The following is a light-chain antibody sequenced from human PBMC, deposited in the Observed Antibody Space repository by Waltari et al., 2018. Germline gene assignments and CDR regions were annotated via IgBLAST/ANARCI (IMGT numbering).Light chain of an antibody. CDR1: KCGNKY. CDR3: QASDSSTGVV. Sequence: SYEFTQTPSVSVSPGQTVRITCPGGKCGNKYVCWYQQKPGQAPVLVIYQETVRPSGISERFSGSNSGNTATLTISVTQAADEAEYYCQASDSSTGVVFGGGTKLTVL. V-gene: IGLV3-1*01. CDR2: QET. J-gene: IGLJ2*01.